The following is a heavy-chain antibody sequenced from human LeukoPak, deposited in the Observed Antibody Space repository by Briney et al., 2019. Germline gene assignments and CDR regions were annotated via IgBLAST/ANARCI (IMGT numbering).Heavy chain of an antibody. J-gene: IGHJ4*02. V-gene: IGHV3-7*01. D-gene: IGHD3-22*01. CDR1: GFTFNNYA. Sequence: GGSLRLSCAASGFTFNNYAMSWVRQAPGKGLEWVANIKQDGSEKYYVDSVKGRFTSSRDNSKNSLFLQMNSLGAEDTAIYYCAGPVTVLDYSDSLLWGQGTLVIVSS. CDR2: IKQDGSEK. CDR3: AGPVTVLDYSDSLL.